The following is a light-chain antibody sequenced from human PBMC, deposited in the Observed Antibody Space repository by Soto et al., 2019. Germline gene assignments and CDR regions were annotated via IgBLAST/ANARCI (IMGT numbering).Light chain of an antibody. Sequence: DIQMTQSPSSLSASVGDTVTITCRASQVISNYLTWYQQKPGQVPNLLIYAASTLQSGVPSRFSGSGSGTDFTLTISSLRPEDVATYCCQKYNNAPRTFGQGTKVEI. CDR1: QVISNY. CDR2: AAS. CDR3: QKYNNAPRT. V-gene: IGKV1-27*01. J-gene: IGKJ1*01.